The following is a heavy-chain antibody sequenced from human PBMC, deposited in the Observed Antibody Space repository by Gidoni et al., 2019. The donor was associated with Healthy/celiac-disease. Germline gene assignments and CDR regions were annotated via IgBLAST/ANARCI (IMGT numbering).Heavy chain of an antibody. J-gene: IGHJ4*02. D-gene: IGHD2-8*01. CDR2: IMCSGGST. V-gene: IGHV3-23*01. CDR1: GFTFSSLS. Sequence: EVQLLESGGGLVQPGVSLRLSCAASGFTFSSLSMSWVRQAPGKGLEWVSAIMCSGGSTYYADSVKGRFTISRDNSKNTLYLQMNSLRAEDTAVYYCAKDALDIVLMVYAPRPRVNFDYWGQGTLVTVSS. CDR3: AKDALDIVLMVYAPRPRVNFDY.